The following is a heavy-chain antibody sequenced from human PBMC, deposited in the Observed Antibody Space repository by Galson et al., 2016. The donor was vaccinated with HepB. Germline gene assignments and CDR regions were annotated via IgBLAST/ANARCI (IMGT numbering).Heavy chain of an antibody. CDR1: GFTFTTNA. CDR2: INFSGGGT. CDR3: ASGQNIATPGWGRAFDY. D-gene: IGHD6-13*01. V-gene: IGHV3-23*01. Sequence: SLRLSCAASGFTFTTNAMSWVRQAPGKGLEWVSAINFSGGGTYYAGSVKGRFTISRDNSKNTLYLQMNSLRAENTAVYYCASGQNIATPGWGRAFDYWGQGVLVTVSS. J-gene: IGHJ4*02.